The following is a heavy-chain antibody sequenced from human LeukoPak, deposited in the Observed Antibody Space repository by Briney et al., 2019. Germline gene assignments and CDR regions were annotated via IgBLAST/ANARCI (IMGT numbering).Heavy chain of an antibody. J-gene: IGHJ4*02. CDR1: GFTFSSDAM. Sequence: GSLRLSCAASGFTFSSDAMSWVRQAPGKGLEWIGEIYHSGMTNYKTSLKSRVTISVDESKNQFSLKLSSVTAADTAVYYCARDLVENSRGHDFWGQGILVIVSS. CDR3: ARDLVENSRGHDF. D-gene: IGHD2-15*01. V-gene: IGHV4-4*02. CDR2: IYHSGMT.